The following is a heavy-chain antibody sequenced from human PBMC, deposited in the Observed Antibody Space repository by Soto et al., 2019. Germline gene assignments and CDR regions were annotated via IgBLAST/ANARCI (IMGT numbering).Heavy chain of an antibody. CDR3: ARRGDILTGPYYYYYGMDV. CDR2: IYPGDSDT. CDR1: GYSFTSYW. D-gene: IGHD3-9*01. Sequence: GESLKISCKGSGYSFTSYWIGWVRQMPGKGLEWMGIIYPGDSDTRYSPSFQGQVTISADKSISTAYLQWSSLKASDTAMYYCARRGDILTGPYYYYYGMDVWGQGTTVTVSS. V-gene: IGHV5-51*01. J-gene: IGHJ6*02.